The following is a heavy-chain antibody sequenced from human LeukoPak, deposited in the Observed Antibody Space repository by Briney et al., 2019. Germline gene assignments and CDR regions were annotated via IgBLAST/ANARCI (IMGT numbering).Heavy chain of an antibody. D-gene: IGHD2-8*01. J-gene: IGHJ4*02. Sequence: PRPSLRPSRAAAGFTFISSAMDWVSQAPGYGPGLVSSISGSGASTYYADSVKGRLTISRDNSKNTLYLQMNSLRVEDTAVYYCAKGWGGVNRNYFDFWGQGTLVTVSS. CDR2: ISGSGAST. V-gene: IGHV3-23*01. CDR1: GFTFISSA. CDR3: AKGWGGVNRNYFDF.